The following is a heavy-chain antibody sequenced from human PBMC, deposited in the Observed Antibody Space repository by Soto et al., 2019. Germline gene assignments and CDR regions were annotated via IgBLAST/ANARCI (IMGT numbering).Heavy chain of an antibody. Sequence: QLQLQESGPGLVKPSETLSLTCTVSGGSISSSSYYWGWIRQPPGKGLEWIGSIYYSGSTYYNPSLKSRVALSVDKSKHQFSLKMSSVTAADTAVYYCASLGYSSSWYANYYYYGMDVWGQGTTVTVSS. D-gene: IGHD6-13*01. J-gene: IGHJ6*02. V-gene: IGHV4-39*01. CDR1: GGSISSSSYY. CDR2: IYYSGST. CDR3: ASLGYSSSWYANYYYYGMDV.